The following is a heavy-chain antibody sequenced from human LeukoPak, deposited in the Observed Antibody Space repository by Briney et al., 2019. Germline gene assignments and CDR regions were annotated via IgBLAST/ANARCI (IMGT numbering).Heavy chain of an antibody. CDR1: GGSISSYY. V-gene: IGHV4-59*01. Sequence: SETLSLTCTVSGGSISSYYWSWIRQPPGKGLEWIGYIYYSGSTNYNPSLKSRVTISVDTSKNQFSLKLSSVTAADTAVYYCARAYYHGSGSWGFDYWGQGTLVTVSS. CDR2: IYYSGST. CDR3: ARAYYHGSGSWGFDY. J-gene: IGHJ4*02. D-gene: IGHD3-10*01.